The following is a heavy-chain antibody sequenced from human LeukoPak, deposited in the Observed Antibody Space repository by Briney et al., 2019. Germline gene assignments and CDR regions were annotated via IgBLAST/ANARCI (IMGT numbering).Heavy chain of an antibody. D-gene: IGHD3-16*01. CDR1: GFSFNRRG. CDR3: ARIGGPTVYTYYMDL. Sequence: GGSLRLSCATSGFSFNRRGMNWVRHPPGKGLEWVSYISPGSGTIHYAESVKGRFTVSRDDAKNSLYLQMNTLRAEDTAVYYCARIGGPTVYTYYMDLWGKGTTVTVAS. J-gene: IGHJ6*03. V-gene: IGHV3-48*04. CDR2: ISPGSGTI.